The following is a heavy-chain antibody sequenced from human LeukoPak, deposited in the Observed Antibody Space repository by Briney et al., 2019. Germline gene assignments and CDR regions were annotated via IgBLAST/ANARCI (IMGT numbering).Heavy chain of an antibody. Sequence: GGSLRLSCAASGFTFSAYWMHWVRQSPGKGLVWVSRINSDGSSTDYADSVKGRFTISRDIAKSTLYLQMNSLRAEDTAVYYCARVATTSSKWSLDYWGQGTLVTVSS. CDR3: ARVATTSSKWSLDY. J-gene: IGHJ4*02. D-gene: IGHD2-2*01. V-gene: IGHV3-74*01. CDR1: GFTFSAYW. CDR2: INSDGSST.